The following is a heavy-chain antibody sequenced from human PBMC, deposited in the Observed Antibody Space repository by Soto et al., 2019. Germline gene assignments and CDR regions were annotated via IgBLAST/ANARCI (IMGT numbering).Heavy chain of an antibody. Sequence: GGSLRLSCAFSGFTFNNYAMNWVRQAPEKELERVLLISIRGDGTYYADSVKGRFTISRDNSRYTLYLQMNSLRAEDTAVYYCAKAVQSDYNRLPVDYWGQRTQVTVSS. V-gene: IGHV3-23*01. J-gene: IGHJ4*02. CDR1: GFTFNNYA. D-gene: IGHD4-17*01. CDR2: ISIRGDGT. CDR3: AKAVQSDYNRLPVDY.